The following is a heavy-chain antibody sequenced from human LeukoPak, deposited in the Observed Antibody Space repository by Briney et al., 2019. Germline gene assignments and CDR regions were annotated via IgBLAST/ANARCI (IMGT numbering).Heavy chain of an antibody. Sequence: GGSLRLSCAASGFTFSSYSMNWVRQAPGEGLEWVSSIGGTSTSLYYADSLKGRFTISRDNAKNSLYLQLNSLRAEDTAVYYCARDKAGYCGGGSCPWGQGTLVTVSS. J-gene: IGHJ5*02. CDR3: ARDKAGYCGGGSCP. CDR2: IGGTSTSL. CDR1: GFTFSSYS. D-gene: IGHD2-15*01. V-gene: IGHV3-21*01.